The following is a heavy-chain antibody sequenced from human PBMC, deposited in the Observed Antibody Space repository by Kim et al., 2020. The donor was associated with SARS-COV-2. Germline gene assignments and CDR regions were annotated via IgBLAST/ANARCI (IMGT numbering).Heavy chain of an antibody. V-gene: IGHV5-51*01. CDR2: IYPGDSDT. J-gene: IGHJ5*02. CDR1: GYSFTSYW. Sequence: GESLKISCKGSGYSFTSYWIGWVRQMPGKGLEWMGIIYPGDSDTRYSPSFQGQVTISADKSISTAYLQWSSLKASDTAMYYCARHPSGYYDSQKFNWFDPWGQGTLVTVSS. D-gene: IGHD3-22*01. CDR3: ARHPSGYYDSQKFNWFDP.